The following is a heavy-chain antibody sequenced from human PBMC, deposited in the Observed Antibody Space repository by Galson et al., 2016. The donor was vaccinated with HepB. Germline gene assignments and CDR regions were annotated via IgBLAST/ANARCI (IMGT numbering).Heavy chain of an antibody. D-gene: IGHD2-8*01. V-gene: IGHV1-2*04. CDR2: INLNSGDT. CDR3: ARGHCTSGGCSSGYYSMDV. J-gene: IGHJ6*02. CDR1: GYTLNDYY. Sequence: SVKVSCKASGYTLNDYYLHWVRQAPGQGLEWVGWINLNSGDTNYEQRFQGWVTMTSDTSISTAYLDLNSLRSDDTAVYYCARGHCTSGGCSSGYYSMDVWGQGTTVTVSS.